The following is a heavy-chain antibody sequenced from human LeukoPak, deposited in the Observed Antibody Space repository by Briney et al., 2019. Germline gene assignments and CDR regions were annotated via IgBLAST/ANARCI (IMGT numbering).Heavy chain of an antibody. J-gene: IGHJ4*02. CDR3: ARLVGKVMVVAATRYFDY. Sequence: GESLKISCKGSGYSFSTYWIGWVRQMPGKGLEWMGTIYPGDSDTRYSPSLQGQVTISADKSISTAYLQWSSLKASDTAMYYCARLVGKVMVVAATRYFDYWGQGTLVTVSS. CDR1: GYSFSTYW. CDR2: IYPGDSDT. D-gene: IGHD2-15*01. V-gene: IGHV5-51*01.